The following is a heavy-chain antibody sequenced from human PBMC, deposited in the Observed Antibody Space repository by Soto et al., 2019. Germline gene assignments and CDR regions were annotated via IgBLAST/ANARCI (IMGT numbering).Heavy chain of an antibody. J-gene: IGHJ4*02. CDR2: INPNSGGS. Sequence: ASVKVSCKASGYNFTGYYMHWVRQAPGQGLEWMGWINPNSGGSNYAQTFQGRVTMTRDASSSTAYMEVNRLRSDDPAVYYCARVGITGTTGFHYWGQGTLVTVSS. CDR3: ARVGITGTTGFHY. D-gene: IGHD1-7*01. CDR1: GYNFTGYY. V-gene: IGHV1-2*02.